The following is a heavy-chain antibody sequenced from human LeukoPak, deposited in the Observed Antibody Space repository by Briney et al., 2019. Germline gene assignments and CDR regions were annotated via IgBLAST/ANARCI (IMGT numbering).Heavy chain of an antibody. Sequence: ASVKVSCKASGYTFTSYGISWVRQAPGQGLEWMGWINPNSGGTNYAQKLQGRVTMTRDTSISTAYMELSRLRSDDTAVYYCARHYYDSSGYYPALGYWGQGTLVTVSS. J-gene: IGHJ4*02. V-gene: IGHV1-2*02. CDR1: GYTFTSYG. D-gene: IGHD3-22*01. CDR2: INPNSGGT. CDR3: ARHYYDSSGYYPALGY.